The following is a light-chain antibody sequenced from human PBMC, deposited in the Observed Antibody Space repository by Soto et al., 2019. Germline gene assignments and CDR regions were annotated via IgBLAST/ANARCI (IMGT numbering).Light chain of an antibody. Sequence: ALTQPRSVSGSPGQSVTISCTGTSSDIGGYNYVSWYQQHPGKAPKLMIYDVIKRPSGVPDRFSGSKSGNTASLTIYGLQAEDEADYYCCSYAGSYTHVFGTGTKVTVL. CDR2: DVI. J-gene: IGLJ1*01. CDR3: CSYAGSYTHV. V-gene: IGLV2-11*01. CDR1: SSDIGGYNY.